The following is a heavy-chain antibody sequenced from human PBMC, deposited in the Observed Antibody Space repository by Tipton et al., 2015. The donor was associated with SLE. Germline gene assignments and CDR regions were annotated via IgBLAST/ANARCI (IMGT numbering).Heavy chain of an antibody. CDR3: ARDKISAGYYGMDV. Sequence: SLRLSCAASGFTVSSNYMSWVRQAPGKGLEWVSVIYSGGSTYYADSVKGRFTISRDNSKNTLYLQMNNLRAEDTAVYYCARDKISAGYYGMDVWGQGTTVTVSS. CDR1: GFTVSSNY. J-gene: IGHJ6*02. D-gene: IGHD6-13*01. CDR2: IYSGGST. V-gene: IGHV3-53*05.